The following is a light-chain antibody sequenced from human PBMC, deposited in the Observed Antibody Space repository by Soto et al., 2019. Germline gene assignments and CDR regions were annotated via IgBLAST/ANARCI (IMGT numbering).Light chain of an antibody. Sequence: QSVLTQPASVSGSLGQSITISCAGTSSDIGVSKYVSWYQQQPGKAPKLIIYDVNNRPSGVSDRFSGSKSGSTASLTISGLQAEDEADYHCASYTRTTTLVFGGGTKLTVL. CDR1: SSDIGVSKY. J-gene: IGLJ2*01. V-gene: IGLV2-14*01. CDR3: ASYTRTTTLV. CDR2: DVN.